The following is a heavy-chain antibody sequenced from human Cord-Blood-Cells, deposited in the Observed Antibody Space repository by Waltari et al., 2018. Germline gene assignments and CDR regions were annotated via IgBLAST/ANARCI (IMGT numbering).Heavy chain of an antibody. V-gene: IGHV3-15*01. CDR3: TTGYSYDFWSGYYYFDY. D-gene: IGHD3-3*01. CDR2: IKSKTDGGTT. Sequence: EVQLVESGGGLVKPGGSLRLSCAASGFTFSNAWMSWVRQAPGKGVEWVGRIKSKTDGGTTDYAAPVKGRFTISIDDSKNTLYLQMNSLKTEDTAVYYCTTGYSYDFWSGYYYFDYWGQGTLVTVSS. J-gene: IGHJ4*02. CDR1: GFTFSNAW.